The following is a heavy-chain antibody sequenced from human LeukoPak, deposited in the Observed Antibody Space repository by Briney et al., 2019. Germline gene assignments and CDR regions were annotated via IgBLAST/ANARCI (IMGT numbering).Heavy chain of an antibody. D-gene: IGHD5-12*01. Sequence: SETLSLTCTVSGGSISSSSYYWGWIRQPPGKGLEWIGSIYYSGSTYYNPSLKNRVTISLDTSKNQFSLNLGSVTAADTAVYFCARMGGYSGYATHWGQGTLVTVSS. J-gene: IGHJ4*02. V-gene: IGHV4-39*07. CDR2: IYYSGST. CDR1: GGSISSSSYY. CDR3: ARMGGYSGYATH.